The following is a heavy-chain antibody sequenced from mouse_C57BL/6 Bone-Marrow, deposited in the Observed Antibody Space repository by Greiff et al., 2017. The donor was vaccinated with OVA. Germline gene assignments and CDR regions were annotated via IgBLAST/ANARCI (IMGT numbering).Heavy chain of an antibody. J-gene: IGHJ4*01. CDR2: ISYDGSN. D-gene: IGHD2-5*01. Sequence: ESGPGLVKPSQSLSLTCSVTGYSITSGYYWNWLRQFPGNKLEWMGYISYDGSNNYNPSLKNRISITRDTSKNQFFLKLNSVTTEDTATYYCAREGAYYSNSRAMDYWGQGTSVTVSS. CDR3: AREGAYYSNSRAMDY. CDR1: GYSITSGYY. V-gene: IGHV3-6*01.